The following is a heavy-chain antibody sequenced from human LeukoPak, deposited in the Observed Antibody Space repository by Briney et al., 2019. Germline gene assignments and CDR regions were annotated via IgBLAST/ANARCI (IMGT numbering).Heavy chain of an antibody. CDR3: ARVGKYGSGSYVHFDY. D-gene: IGHD3-10*01. Sequence: VASVKVSCKASGYIFTSYGIGWVRQAPGQGLEWMGWISAYNGNTNYAQKLQGRVTMTADTSTSTAYMELRSLRSDDTAVYYCARVGKYGSGSYVHFDYWGQGTLVTVSS. CDR1: GYIFTSYG. CDR2: ISAYNGNT. J-gene: IGHJ4*02. V-gene: IGHV1-18*01.